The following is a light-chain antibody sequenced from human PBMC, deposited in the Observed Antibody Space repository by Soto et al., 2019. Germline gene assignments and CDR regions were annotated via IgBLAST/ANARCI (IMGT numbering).Light chain of an antibody. J-gene: IGKJ4*01. CDR1: QSVSSN. CDR2: GAS. Sequence: EIVMTQSPATLSVSPGEGATLSCRASQSVSSNLAWYQQKPGQAPRLLIYGASTRATGIPARFGGSGSGTDFTLTISNLQSEEFAVYYCQQCDNWPLTFGGGTKVELK. V-gene: IGKV3-15*01. CDR3: QQCDNWPLT.